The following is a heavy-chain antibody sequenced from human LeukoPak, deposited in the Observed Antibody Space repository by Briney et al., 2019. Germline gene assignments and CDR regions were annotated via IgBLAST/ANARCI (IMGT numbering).Heavy chain of an antibody. V-gene: IGHV4-4*07. Sequence: KSGGSLRLSCTVSGGSISSYHWSWIRQPAGKGLEWIGRIYSSGNTNYSPSLKSRVTMSVDTSKNQFSLKLSSVTAADTALYYCARATSGTYYYFDSWGRGTLVSVSS. CDR2: IYSSGNT. J-gene: IGHJ4*02. D-gene: IGHD3-10*01. CDR3: ARATSGTYYYFDS. CDR1: GGSISSYH.